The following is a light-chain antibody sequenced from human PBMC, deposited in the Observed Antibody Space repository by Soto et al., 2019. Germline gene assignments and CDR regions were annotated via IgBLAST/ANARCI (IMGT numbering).Light chain of an antibody. CDR1: QSVANNY. V-gene: IGKV3-20*01. CDR2: DAS. CDR3: QQCSTTPLT. Sequence: EIVLTQSPGTLSLSPGERVTLSCRASQSVANNYLAWFQQKPGQAPRLLIDDASRRVTGIPDRFSGSGSGTNFTLTIDGLEPEDFAVYYCQQCSTTPLTFGGGTKVEMK. J-gene: IGKJ4*01.